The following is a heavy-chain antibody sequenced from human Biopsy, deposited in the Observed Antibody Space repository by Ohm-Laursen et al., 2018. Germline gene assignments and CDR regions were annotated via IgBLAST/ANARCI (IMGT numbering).Heavy chain of an antibody. CDR1: GYTFTSYD. CDR3: ARVFCTSTTCYGLLDN. D-gene: IGHD2/OR15-2a*01. Sequence: SSVKVSCKASGYTFTSYDISWVRQAPGQGLEWMGWISTYNDKTSYPPKLQDRVTLTADTSTNTAHMELRSLRSDDTAVYYCARVFCTSTTCYGLLDNWGQGTVVTVSS. CDR2: ISTYNDKT. J-gene: IGHJ4*02. V-gene: IGHV1-18*01.